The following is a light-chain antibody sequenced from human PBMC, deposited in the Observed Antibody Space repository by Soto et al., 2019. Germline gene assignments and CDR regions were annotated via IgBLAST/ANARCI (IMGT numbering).Light chain of an antibody. CDR3: QQYHTWWT. V-gene: IGKV1-5*03. J-gene: IGKJ1*01. CDR2: KAS. Sequence: DIQMTPSPSTLSASVGDRVTITCRASQSINVWLAWYQQKPGKAPKLLIYKASSLESGVPSRFSGSGSGTEFTLTISSLQPDDFATYYCQQYHTWWTFGQGTKVEIK. CDR1: QSINVW.